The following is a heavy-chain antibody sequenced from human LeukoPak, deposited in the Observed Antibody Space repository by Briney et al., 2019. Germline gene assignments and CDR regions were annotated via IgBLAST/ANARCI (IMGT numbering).Heavy chain of an antibody. Sequence: PGGSLRLCCAASGFTFSSYWMHWVRQAPGKGLVWVSRINSDGSSTSYADSVKGRFTISRDNAKNTLYLQMNSLRAEDTAVHYCARVRSSSSPIDYWGQGTLVTVSS. CDR2: INSDGSST. V-gene: IGHV3-74*01. D-gene: IGHD6-6*01. CDR1: GFTFSSYW. CDR3: ARVRSSSSPIDY. J-gene: IGHJ4*02.